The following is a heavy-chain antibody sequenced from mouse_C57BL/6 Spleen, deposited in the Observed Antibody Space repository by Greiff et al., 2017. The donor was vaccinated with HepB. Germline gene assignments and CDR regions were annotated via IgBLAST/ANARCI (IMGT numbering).Heavy chain of an antibody. V-gene: IGHV1-52*01. CDR2: IDPSDSET. Sequence: QVQLQQPGAELVRPGSSVKLSCKASGYTFTSYWMHWVKQRPIQGLEWIGNIDPSDSETHYNQKFKDKATLTVDKSSSTVYMQLSSLTSEDSAVYYCAIYSNYTWFAYWGQGTLVTVSA. J-gene: IGHJ3*01. CDR3: AIYSNYTWFAY. D-gene: IGHD2-5*01. CDR1: GYTFTSYW.